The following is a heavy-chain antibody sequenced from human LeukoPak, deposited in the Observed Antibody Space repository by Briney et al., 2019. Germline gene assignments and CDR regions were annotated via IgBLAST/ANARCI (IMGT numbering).Heavy chain of an antibody. CDR2: INPSGGST. D-gene: IGHD3-16*02. V-gene: IGHV1-46*01. Sequence: ASVKVSCKASGYTFTSYYMHWVRQAPGQGLEWMGIINPSGGSTSYAQKFQGRVTMTRDTSISTAYMELSRLRSDDTAVYYCARVRPYDYVWGSYRPWGQGTLVTVSS. CDR3: ARVRPYDYVWGSYRP. J-gene: IGHJ5*02. CDR1: GYTFTSYY.